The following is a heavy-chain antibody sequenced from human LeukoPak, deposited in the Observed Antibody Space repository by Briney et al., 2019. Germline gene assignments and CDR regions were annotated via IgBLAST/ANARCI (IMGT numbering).Heavy chain of an antibody. CDR2: IKQDGSEK. D-gene: IGHD2-15*01. CDR3: ARARRYLGYCSGGSCYGYFDY. CDR1: GFTFSSYW. J-gene: IGHJ4*02. V-gene: IGHV3-7*01. Sequence: GGPLRLSCAASGFTFSSYWMSWVRQAPGKGLEWVANIKQDGSEKYYVDSVKGRFTISRDNAKNSLYLQMNSLRAEDTAVYYCARARRYLGYCSGGSCYGYFDYWGQGTLVTVSS.